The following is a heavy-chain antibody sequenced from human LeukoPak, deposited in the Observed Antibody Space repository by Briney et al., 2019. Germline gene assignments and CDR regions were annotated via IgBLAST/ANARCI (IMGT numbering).Heavy chain of an antibody. CDR2: IYYSGST. V-gene: IGHV4-31*03. D-gene: IGHD1-14*01. J-gene: IGHJ5*02. Sequence: SQTLSLTCTVSGGSISSGGYYWSWIRQHPGKGLEWIGYIYYSGSTYYNPSLKSRVTISIDTSKNQFSLKLSSVTAADTAVYYCARGSRIAGWFDPWGQGTLVTVSS. CDR1: GGSISSGGYY. CDR3: ARGSRIAGWFDP.